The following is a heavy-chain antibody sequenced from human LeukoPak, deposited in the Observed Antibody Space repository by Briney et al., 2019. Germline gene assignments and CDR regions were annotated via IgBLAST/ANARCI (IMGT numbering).Heavy chain of an antibody. CDR3: VRLQPNTGEWAFDI. V-gene: IGHV4-59*01. J-gene: IGHJ3*02. CDR1: GGSISSYY. D-gene: IGHD1-1*01. CDR2: VSNSGST. Sequence: PSETLSLTCTVSGGSISSYYWSWIRQPPGEGLEWMGYVSNSGSTNYNPSLKSRVTISVDTSKNQLSLKLSYVTAADTAVYHCVRLQPNTGEWAFDIWGQGTMVSVSS.